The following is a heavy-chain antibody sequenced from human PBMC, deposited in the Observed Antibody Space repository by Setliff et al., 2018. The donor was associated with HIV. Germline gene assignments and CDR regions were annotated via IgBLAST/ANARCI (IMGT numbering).Heavy chain of an antibody. CDR3: ARRSIAFLEGDFYFDS. Sequence: SETLSLTCAVSDYSVLNDNYWGWIRQSPGKGLEWIGSVHHDGSTYYNPSLESRVTTTIDTSKNQLSLTFTSVTAADTAIYYCARRSIAFLEGDFYFDSWGQGTLVTVSS. D-gene: IGHD6-6*01. V-gene: IGHV4-38-2*01. J-gene: IGHJ4*02. CDR1: DYSVLNDNY. CDR2: VHHDGST.